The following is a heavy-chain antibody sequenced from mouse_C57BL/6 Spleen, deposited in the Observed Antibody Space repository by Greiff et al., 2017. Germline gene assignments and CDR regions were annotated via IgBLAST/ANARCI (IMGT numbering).Heavy chain of an antibody. CDR1: GYSFTGYY. D-gene: IGHD1-1*01. CDR2: INPSTGGT. CDR3: ARRYYGTAYFDV. V-gene: IGHV1-42*01. J-gene: IGHJ1*03. Sequence: VQLQQSGPELVKPGASVKISCKASGYSFTGYYMNWVKQSPEKSLEWIGEINPSTGGTTYNQKFKAKATLTVDKSSSTAYMQLKSLTSEDSAVEYCARRYYGTAYFDVWGTGTTVTGSS.